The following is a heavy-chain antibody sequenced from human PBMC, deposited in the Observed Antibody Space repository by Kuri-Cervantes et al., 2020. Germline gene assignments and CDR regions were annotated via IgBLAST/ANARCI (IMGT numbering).Heavy chain of an antibody. CDR1: GASITSSSYY. CDR3: ARGGGSYYYYYYMDV. J-gene: IGHJ6*03. D-gene: IGHD1-26*01. V-gene: IGHV4-39*07. Sequence: SETLSLTCTVSGASITSSSYYWGWIRQPPGKGLDWIGSIYYRGSTYYNPSLKSRVTISVDTSKNQFSLKLSSVTAADTAVYYCARGGGSYYYYYYMDVWGKGTTVTVSS. CDR2: IYYRGST.